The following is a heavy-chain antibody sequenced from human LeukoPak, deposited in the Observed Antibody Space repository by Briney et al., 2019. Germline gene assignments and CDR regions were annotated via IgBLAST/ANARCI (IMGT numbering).Heavy chain of an antibody. CDR3: ARTMITFGGVIVILPFDI. CDR2: IYPGDSDT. D-gene: IGHD3-16*02. V-gene: IGHV5-51*01. J-gene: IGHJ3*02. Sequence: GESLKISCKGSGYSFTSYWIGWVRQMPGKGLEWMGIIYPGDSDTRYSPSFQGQVTISADKSISTAYLQWSSLKASDTAMYYCARTMITFGGVIVILPFDIWSQGTMVTVSS. CDR1: GYSFTSYW.